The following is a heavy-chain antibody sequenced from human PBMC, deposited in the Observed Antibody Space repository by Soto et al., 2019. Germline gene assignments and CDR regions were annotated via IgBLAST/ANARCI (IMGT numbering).Heavy chain of an antibody. V-gene: IGHV4-34*01. CDR2: INHSGST. Sequence: QVQLQQWGAGLLKPSETLSLTCAVYGGSFSGYYWSWIRQPPGKGLEWIGEINHSGSTNYNPSLKSRVTISLDTSKNQFSLKLSSVTAADTAVYYCARGRVVLLWFGDHNWFDPWGQGTLVTVSS. CDR1: GGSFSGYY. J-gene: IGHJ5*02. CDR3: ARGRVVLLWFGDHNWFDP. D-gene: IGHD3-10*01.